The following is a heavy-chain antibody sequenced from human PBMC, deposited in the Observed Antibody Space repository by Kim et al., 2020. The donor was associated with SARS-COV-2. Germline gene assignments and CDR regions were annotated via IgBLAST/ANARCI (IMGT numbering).Heavy chain of an antibody. CDR2: IYHSGST. V-gene: IGHV4-4*02. J-gene: IGHJ4*02. D-gene: IGHD6-13*01. Sequence: SETLSLTCAVSGGSISSSNWWSWVRQPPGKGLEWIGEIYHSGSTNYNPSLKSRVTISVDKSKNQFSLKLSSVTAADTAVYYCARDLIEYSSSWYEPHFDYWGQGTLVTVSS. CDR1: GGSISSSNW. CDR3: ARDLIEYSSSWYEPHFDY.